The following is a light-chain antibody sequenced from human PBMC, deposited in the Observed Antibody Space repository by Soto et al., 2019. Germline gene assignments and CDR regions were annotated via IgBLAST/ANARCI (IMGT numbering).Light chain of an antibody. J-gene: IGLJ1*01. Sequence: SALTQPASVSGSPGQSITISCTGTSSDVGGYNYVSWYQQHPGKAPKLMIYDVSNRPSGVSNRFSGSKSGNTASLTISGLQAEDDADYYCSSYTSSSTLGVFGTGTKLTVL. CDR3: SSYTSSSTLGV. CDR1: SSDVGGYNY. CDR2: DVS. V-gene: IGLV2-14*01.